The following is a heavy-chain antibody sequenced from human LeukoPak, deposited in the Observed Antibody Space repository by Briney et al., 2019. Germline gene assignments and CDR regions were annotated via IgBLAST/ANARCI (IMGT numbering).Heavy chain of an antibody. V-gene: IGHV3-48*01. CDR2: ISSSSRTI. J-gene: IGHJ4*02. CDR3: AKGSPRGGLDS. D-gene: IGHD1-14*01. CDR1: DVTLSTFT. Sequence: GGSLRLSCAASDVTLSTFTMHWVRQAPGKGLEWVSSISSSSRTINYADSVQGRFTVSRDNANNSMYFQMNELRREDTAVYYCAKGSPRGGLDSWGQGTNVTVSS.